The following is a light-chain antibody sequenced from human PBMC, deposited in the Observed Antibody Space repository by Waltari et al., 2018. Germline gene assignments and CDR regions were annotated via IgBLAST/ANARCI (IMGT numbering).Light chain of an antibody. CDR1: QSLTTN. V-gene: IGKV3-15*01. CDR3: QQYDNWPYT. CDR2: AAS. Sequence: EIEMTQSPGTLSVSPGERVSLSCRASQSLTTNLAWYQQKPGQAPRLLIYAASTRASGIPARFSGSGSGTEFTLTINWLQSEDFAVYYCQQYDNWPYTFAQGTKLEIK. J-gene: IGKJ2*01.